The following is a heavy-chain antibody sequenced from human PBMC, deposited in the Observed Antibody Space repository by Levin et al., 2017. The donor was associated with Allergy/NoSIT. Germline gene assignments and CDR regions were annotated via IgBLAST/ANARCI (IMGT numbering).Heavy chain of an antibody. CDR1: GYTDTNYG. Sequence: ASVKVSCRASGYTDTNYGISWVRQAPGQGLEWMGWISAYNGYTNYTRKMEGRVTVTTDKSTTTSYMELRNLKSDDTAVYYCAGGPEYGANSHFFYGMDVWGQGTTVTVSS. D-gene: IGHD4-23*01. J-gene: IGHJ6*02. CDR2: ISAYNGYT. CDR3: AGGPEYGANSHFFYGMDV. V-gene: IGHV1-18*01.